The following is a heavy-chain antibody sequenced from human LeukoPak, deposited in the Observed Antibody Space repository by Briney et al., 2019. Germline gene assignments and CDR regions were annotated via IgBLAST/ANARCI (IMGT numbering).Heavy chain of an antibody. D-gene: IGHD7-27*01. J-gene: IGHJ4*02. CDR2: IYNSGRT. Sequence: SDTLSLTCTLSEGSISTYYWSWIRQPPGKGLEWIGYIYNSGRTNYNPSLKSRVTISVDTSKNQFSLRLRSVTAADTAVYYCARTVGANWDLFDYWGQGTLVTVSS. CDR1: EGSISTYY. CDR3: ARTVGANWDLFDY. V-gene: IGHV4-59*01.